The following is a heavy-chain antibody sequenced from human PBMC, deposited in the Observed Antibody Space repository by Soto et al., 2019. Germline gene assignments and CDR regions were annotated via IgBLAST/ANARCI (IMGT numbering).Heavy chain of an antibody. CDR1: CGSISSGGYY. Sequence: PSETLSLTCPVSCGSISSGGYYWSWVRQHPGKGLEWIGYIYYSGSTYYNPSLKSRVTISVDTSKNQFSLKLSSVTAADTAVYYCARVPLLGSGSYAFDYRGQGTLVTVSS. CDR3: ARVPLLGSGSYAFDY. CDR2: IYYSGST. V-gene: IGHV4-31*03. J-gene: IGHJ4*02. D-gene: IGHD3-10*02.